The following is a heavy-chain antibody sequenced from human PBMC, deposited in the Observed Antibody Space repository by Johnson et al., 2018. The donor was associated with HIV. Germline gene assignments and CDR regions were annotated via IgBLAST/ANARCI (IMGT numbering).Heavy chain of an antibody. CDR1: GFTFSSYG. V-gene: IGHV3-30*03. D-gene: IGHD1-26*01. CDR3: ARLGVGATWHAFDI. CDR2: ISYDGSNK. Sequence: QVQLVESGGGVVQPGRSLRLSCAASGFTFSSYGMHWVRQAPGKGLEWVAVISYDGSNKYYADSVKGRFTISSNNSKNTVYLQMNSLISEETAVYYCARLGVGATWHAFDIWGQGTMVTVSS. J-gene: IGHJ3*02.